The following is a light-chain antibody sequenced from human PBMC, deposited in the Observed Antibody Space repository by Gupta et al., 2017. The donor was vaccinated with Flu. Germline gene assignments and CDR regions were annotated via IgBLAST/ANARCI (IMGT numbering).Light chain of an antibody. CDR3: SSDTSSSTWV. V-gene: IGLV2-14*01. J-gene: IGLJ3*02. CDR2: EVS. CDR1: SSDGGGYNY. Sequence: QSALTQPASVSGSPGQSLNISCTGTSSDGGGYNYVSGYQQPPGKPPILMIYEVSSGPAGVAIRFSASKSGNTASLTISGLQAEVAADYYCSSDTSSSTWVFGGGTKLTVL.